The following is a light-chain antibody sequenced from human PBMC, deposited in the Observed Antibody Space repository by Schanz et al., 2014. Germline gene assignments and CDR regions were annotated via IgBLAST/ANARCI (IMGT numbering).Light chain of an antibody. V-gene: IGLV2-23*01. J-gene: IGLJ3*02. Sequence: QSALTQPASVSGSPGQSITISCTGTSSDVGSYNLVSWYQQHPGKAPKLMIYEGSKRPSGVSNRFSGSKSGNTASLTISGLQAEDEADYYCCSYAGSYGWVFGGGTKLTVL. CDR3: CSYAGSYGWV. CDR1: SSDVGSYNL. CDR2: EGS.